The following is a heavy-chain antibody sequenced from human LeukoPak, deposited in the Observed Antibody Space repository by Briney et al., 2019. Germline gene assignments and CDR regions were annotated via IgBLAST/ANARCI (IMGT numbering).Heavy chain of an antibody. J-gene: IGHJ4*02. D-gene: IGHD3-16*01. CDR2: INWNGGST. CDR3: ARDLVDLGLMVDY. Sequence: PGGSLRLSCAASGFTFDDYGMSWVRQAPGKGLEWVSGINWNGGSTGYADSVKGRFTISRDNAKNSLYLEMNSLRAEDTAVYYCARDLVDLGLMVDYWGEGTLVTVSS. V-gene: IGHV3-20*04. CDR1: GFTFDDYG.